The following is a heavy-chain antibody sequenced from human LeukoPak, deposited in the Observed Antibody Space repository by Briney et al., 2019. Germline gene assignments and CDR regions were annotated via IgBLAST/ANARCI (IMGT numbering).Heavy chain of an antibody. V-gene: IGHV1-2*02. Sequence: GASVKVSCKASGYTFTGCYMHWVRQAPGQGLEWMGLINPNSGGSNYAQEFQGRGTMTRDTSISTAYMELSRLRSDDTAVYYCARDLGVRGVITNWFDPWGQGPLVSVPS. J-gene: IGHJ5*02. CDR2: INPNSGGS. CDR1: GYTFTGCY. D-gene: IGHD3-10*01. CDR3: ARDLGVRGVITNWFDP.